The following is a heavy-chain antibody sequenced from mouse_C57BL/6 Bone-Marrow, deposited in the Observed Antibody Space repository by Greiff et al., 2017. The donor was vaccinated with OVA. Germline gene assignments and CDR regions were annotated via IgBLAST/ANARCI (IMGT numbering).Heavy chain of an antibody. CDR1: GYAFSSYW. D-gene: IGHD1-1*01. CDR3: AHSDGSSKGEYFDY. Sequence: QVQLKESGAELVKPGASVKISCKASGYAFSSYWMNWVKQRPGKGLEWIGQIYPGDGDTNYNGKFKGKATLTADKSSSTAYMQLSSLTSEDSAVYFCAHSDGSSKGEYFDYWGQGTTLTVSS. CDR2: IYPGDGDT. J-gene: IGHJ2*01. V-gene: IGHV1-80*01.